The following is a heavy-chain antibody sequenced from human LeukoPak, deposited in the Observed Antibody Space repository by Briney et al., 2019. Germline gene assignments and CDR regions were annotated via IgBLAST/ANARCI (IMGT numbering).Heavy chain of an antibody. J-gene: IGHJ4*02. Sequence: GGSLRLSCAASGFTFSSYGMHWVRQAPGKGLEWVAVVWYDGSEKYYADSVKGRFTISRDNSKNTLYLQMNSLRAEDTAVYYCAKDLTTGTLSFDYWGQGTLVTVSS. D-gene: IGHD1-1*01. V-gene: IGHV3-33*06. CDR1: GFTFSSYG. CDR3: AKDLTTGTLSFDY. CDR2: VWYDGSEK.